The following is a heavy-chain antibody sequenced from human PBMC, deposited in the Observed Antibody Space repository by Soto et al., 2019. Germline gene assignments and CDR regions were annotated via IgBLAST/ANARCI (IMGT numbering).Heavy chain of an antibody. Sequence: QVQLVQSGAEVKKPGASVKVSCKASGYTFTSYAMHWVRQAPGQRLEWMGWINAGNGNTKYSQKFQGRVTITRDTSASTAYMELSSLRSEDTAVYYCGRVRHCSSTSCYARFDYWGQGTLVTVSS. CDR1: GYTFTSYA. D-gene: IGHD2-2*01. V-gene: IGHV1-3*01. J-gene: IGHJ4*02. CDR2: INAGNGNT. CDR3: GRVRHCSSTSCYARFDY.